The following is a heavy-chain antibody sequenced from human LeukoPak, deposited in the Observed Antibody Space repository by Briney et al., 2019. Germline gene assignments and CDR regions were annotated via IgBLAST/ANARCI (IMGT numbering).Heavy chain of an antibody. CDR1: GFTFNNYN. Sequence: GGSLRLSCAASGFTFNNYNINWVREAPGKGLEWVSYISSGSTTIYYADSVKGRFTISRDNFQNTLYLQMNSLRDEDTAVYYCARGSPVPYYYDSNFDYWGQGTLVTVSS. D-gene: IGHD3-22*01. CDR2: ISSGSTTI. V-gene: IGHV3-48*02. J-gene: IGHJ4*02. CDR3: ARGSPVPYYYDSNFDY.